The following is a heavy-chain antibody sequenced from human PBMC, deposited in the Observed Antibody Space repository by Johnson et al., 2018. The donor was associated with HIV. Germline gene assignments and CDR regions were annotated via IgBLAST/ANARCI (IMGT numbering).Heavy chain of an antibody. CDR3: ARGARYSIAAPFDI. V-gene: IGHV3-7*04. J-gene: IGHJ3*02. CDR1: GFTVSSNY. D-gene: IGHD6-13*01. Sequence: VQLVESGGGLIQPGGSLRLSCAASGFTVSSNYMSWVRQAPGKGLEWVANIKQDGSEKYYVDSVKGRFTISRDNAKNSLYLQMNGLRAEDTAGYYCARGARYSIAAPFDIGGQGTMVTVSS. CDR2: IKQDGSEK.